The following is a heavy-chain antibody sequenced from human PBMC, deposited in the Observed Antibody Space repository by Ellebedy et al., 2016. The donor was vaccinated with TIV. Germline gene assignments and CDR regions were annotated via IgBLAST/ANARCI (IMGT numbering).Heavy chain of an antibody. CDR1: GDTFSSFA. Sequence: SVKVSXXASGDTFSSFAVSWVRQAPGQGLEWMGGIIPMFGTVEYAQKFQGRVTITADKSTSTAYMELSSLKSEDTAVYYCARVSWSGGYQLVSGRDGMDVWGQGTTVTVSS. CDR3: ARVSWSGGYQLVSGRDGMDV. D-gene: IGHD2-2*01. CDR2: IIPMFGTV. J-gene: IGHJ6*02. V-gene: IGHV1-69*06.